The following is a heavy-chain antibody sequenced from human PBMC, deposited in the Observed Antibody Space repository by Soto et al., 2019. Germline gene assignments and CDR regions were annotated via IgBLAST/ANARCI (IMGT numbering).Heavy chain of an antibody. D-gene: IGHD4-17*01. CDR3: AKVDGDYADDY. J-gene: IGHJ4*02. CDR2: ISWNSGSI. V-gene: IGHV3-9*01. CDR1: GFTFDDYA. Sequence: PGGSLRLSCAASGFTFDDYAMHWVRQAPGKGLEWVSGISWNSGSIGYADSVKGRFTISRDNAKNSLYLQMNSLRAEDTALYYCAKVDGDYADDYWGQGTLVTVSS.